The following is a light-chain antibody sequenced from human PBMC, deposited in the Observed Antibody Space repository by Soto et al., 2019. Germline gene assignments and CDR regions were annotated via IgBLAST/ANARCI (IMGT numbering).Light chain of an antibody. CDR1: QSISSY. V-gene: IGKV1-39*01. CDR3: QQSYSTPWT. Sequence: DIQMTQSPTSLSASVGDRVTITCRASQSISSYLNWYQQKPGKAPKLLIYAASSLQSGVPSRFSGSGSGTDFTLTISSLQPEDFATYYCQQSYSTPWTFGQGTKV. J-gene: IGKJ1*01. CDR2: AAS.